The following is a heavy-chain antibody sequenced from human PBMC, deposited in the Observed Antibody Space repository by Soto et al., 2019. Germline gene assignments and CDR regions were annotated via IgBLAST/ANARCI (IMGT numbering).Heavy chain of an antibody. CDR1: GFTFSVSS. CDR3: AREGSCANGVCLPDY. D-gene: IGHD2-8*01. Sequence: GGSLRLSCAASGFTFSVSSMSWVRQAPGKGLDWVSSISSTSAYIYHADSVKGRFTVSGDNAKNSLYLQMNSLRAEDTAMYYCAREGSCANGVCLPDYWGQGTLVTVSS. V-gene: IGHV3-21*01. J-gene: IGHJ4*02. CDR2: ISSTSAYI.